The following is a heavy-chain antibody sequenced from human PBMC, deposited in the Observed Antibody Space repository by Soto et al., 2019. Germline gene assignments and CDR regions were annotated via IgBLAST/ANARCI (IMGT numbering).Heavy chain of an antibody. V-gene: IGHV1-3*01. D-gene: IGHD3-22*01. CDR3: ARTGHSGSYDF. CDR1: GYAFANYG. J-gene: IGHJ4*02. CDR2: INAGDGGT. Sequence: ASVKVSCTASGYAFANYGIHWVRQAPGQRLEWMGWINAGDGGTKYSENFQDRVTITRDTSASTVYLGLSSLSSEDTASYYCARTGHSGSYDFWGQGTLVTVSS.